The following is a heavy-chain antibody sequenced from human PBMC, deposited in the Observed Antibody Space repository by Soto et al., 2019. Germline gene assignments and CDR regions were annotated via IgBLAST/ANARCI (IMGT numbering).Heavy chain of an antibody. CDR2: INAGNGNT. J-gene: IGHJ4*02. CDR3: ARDWEVPGTFDY. V-gene: IGHV1-3*01. D-gene: IGHD2-2*01. CDR1: GYTFTSYD. Sequence: ASVKVSCKASGYTFTSYDMHWVRQAPGQRLEWMGWINAGNGNTKYSQKFQGRVTITRDTSASTAYMELRSLRSEDTAVYYCARDWEVPGTFDYWGQGTLVTVSS.